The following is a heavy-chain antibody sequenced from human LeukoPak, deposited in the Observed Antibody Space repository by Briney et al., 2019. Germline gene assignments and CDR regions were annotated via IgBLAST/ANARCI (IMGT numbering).Heavy chain of an antibody. V-gene: IGHV4-31*03. Sequence: PSQTLSLTCTVSGGSISSGGYYWSCIRQHPGGGLEWIGYIYYSGSTYYNPSLKSRVTISVDTSKNQFSLKLSSVTAADTAVYYCARVVGDIVVVPAAADAFDIWGQGTMVTVSS. CDR3: ARVVGDIVVVPAAADAFDI. CDR1: GGSISSGGYY. J-gene: IGHJ3*02. CDR2: IYYSGST. D-gene: IGHD2-2*01.